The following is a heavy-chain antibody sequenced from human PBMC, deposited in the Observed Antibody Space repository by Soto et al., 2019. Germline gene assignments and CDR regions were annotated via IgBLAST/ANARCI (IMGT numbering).Heavy chain of an antibody. CDR3: XXXXXXXXXXXXXXX. V-gene: IGHV2-5*02. J-gene: IGHJ4*02. Sequence: QITLKESGPTLVIPTQTLTLTCTFSGFSLNTRGVGVGWIRQPPGKALEWVALIHWDDEKRYSPSLRNTLTITKDTSKNQVVLXMXXXXXXXXXXXXXXXXXXXXXXXXXXXXWGQGXLVTV. CDR2: IHWDDEK. CDR1: GFSLNTRGVG.